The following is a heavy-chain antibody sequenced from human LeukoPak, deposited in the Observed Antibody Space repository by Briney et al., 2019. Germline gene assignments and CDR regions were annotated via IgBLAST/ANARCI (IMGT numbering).Heavy chain of an antibody. CDR1: GGTFSSYA. V-gene: IGHV1-69*13. D-gene: IGHD6-19*01. CDR3: ARKGSVAGPQGDYYYYYYMDV. J-gene: IGHJ6*03. CDR2: IIPIFGTA. Sequence: SVKVSCKASGGTFSSYAISWVRQAPGQGLEWMGGIIPIFGTANYAQKFQGRVTITADESTSTAYMELSSLRSEDTAVYYCARKGSVAGPQGDYYYYYYMDVWGKGTTVTISS.